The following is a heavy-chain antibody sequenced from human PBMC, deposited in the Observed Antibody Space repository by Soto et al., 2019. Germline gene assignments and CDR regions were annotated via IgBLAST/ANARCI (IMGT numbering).Heavy chain of an antibody. D-gene: IGHD4-4*01. Sequence: GASVKVSCKASGFTFTSSAVQWVRQARGQRLEWIGWIVVGSGNTNYAQKFQERVTITRDMSTSTAYMELSSLRSEDTAVYYCAAGGFSTVTTQGLYYCYYGMDVWGQGTTVTVSS. CDR1: GFTFTSSA. CDR3: AAGGFSTVTTQGLYYCYYGMDV. CDR2: IVVGSGNT. J-gene: IGHJ6*02. V-gene: IGHV1-58*01.